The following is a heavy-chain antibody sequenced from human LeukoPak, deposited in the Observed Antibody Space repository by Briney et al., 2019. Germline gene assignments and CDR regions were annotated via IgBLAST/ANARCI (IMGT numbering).Heavy chain of an antibody. CDR1: GFTFSTYW. J-gene: IGHJ2*01. D-gene: IGHD3-3*01. CDR2: IKQDGGEK. V-gene: IGHV3-7*03. CDR3: ARAEWSNWYFDL. Sequence: GGSLRLSCAASGFTFSTYWMNWVRQAPGKGLGWVANIKQDGGEKYYVDSVKGRFTLSRDSAKSSLYLQMNSLRAEDTAVYYCARAEWSNWYFDLWGRGTLVTVSS.